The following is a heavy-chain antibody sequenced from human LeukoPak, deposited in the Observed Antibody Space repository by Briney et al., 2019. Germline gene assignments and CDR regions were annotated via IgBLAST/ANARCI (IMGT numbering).Heavy chain of an antibody. D-gene: IGHD3-10*01. CDR3: ARDQTTDYYGSRSYYNFDAFDI. Sequence: ASVKVSCKASGYTFTIYYIHWVRQAPGQGLEWMGWINPNSGGTNYAQKFQGRVTMTRDTSISTAYMELSRLRSDDTAVYYCARDQTTDYYGSRSYYNFDAFDIRGQGTMVTVSS. CDR2: INPNSGGT. V-gene: IGHV1-2*02. J-gene: IGHJ3*02. CDR1: GYTFTIYY.